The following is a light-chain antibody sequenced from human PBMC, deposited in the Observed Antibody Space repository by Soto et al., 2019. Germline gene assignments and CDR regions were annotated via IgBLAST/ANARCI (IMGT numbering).Light chain of an antibody. V-gene: IGKV3-20*01. CDR3: QQYGRSPRGT. J-gene: IGKJ1*01. Sequence: EIVLTQSPGTLSLSPGERATLSCRASQSVSSSYLAWYQQKPGQAPRLLIYGASSRATGIPDRFSGSGSGTDFTLTISRLEPEDFAVYYCQQYGRSPRGTFGQGTKVDI. CDR2: GAS. CDR1: QSVSSSY.